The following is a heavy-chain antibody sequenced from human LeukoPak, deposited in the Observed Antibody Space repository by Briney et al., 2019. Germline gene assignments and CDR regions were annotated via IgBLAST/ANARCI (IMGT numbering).Heavy chain of an antibody. J-gene: IGHJ4*02. V-gene: IGHV1-69*13. CDR2: IIPIFGTA. D-gene: IGHD5-18*01. CDR1: GGTFSSYA. Sequence: ASVKVSCKAFGGTFSSYAISWVRQAPGQGLEWMGGIIPIFGTANYAQKFQGRVTITADESTSTAYMELSSLRSEDTAVYYCARTQQYVDTAMVGFDYWGQGTLVTVSS. CDR3: ARTQQYVDTAMVGFDY.